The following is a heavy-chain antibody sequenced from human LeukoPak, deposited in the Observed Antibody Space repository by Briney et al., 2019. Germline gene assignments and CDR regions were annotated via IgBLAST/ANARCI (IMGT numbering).Heavy chain of an antibody. CDR2: IYYSGSA. D-gene: IGHD6-25*01. CDR3: ARAGGVKTAALDLDY. J-gene: IGHJ4*02. V-gene: IGHV4-59*01. CDR1: GGSISDYS. Sequence: SETLSLTCTVSGGSISDYSWSWIRQPPGKGLEWTGNIYYSGSANHNPPLKSRVTISRDTSKNQFSLKLTSVTTADTAVYYCARAGGVKTAALDLDYWGQGTLVTVSS.